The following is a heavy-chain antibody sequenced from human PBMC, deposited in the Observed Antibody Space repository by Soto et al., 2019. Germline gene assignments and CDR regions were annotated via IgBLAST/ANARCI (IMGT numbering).Heavy chain of an antibody. D-gene: IGHD6-13*01. CDR1: GFTFSSYA. V-gene: IGHV3-23*01. Sequence: GGSLRLSCAASGFTFSSYAMSWVRQAPGKGLEWVSAISGSGGSTYYADSVKGRFTISRDNSKNTLYLQMNSLRAEDTAVYYCAIQTKGPRQLEDYWGQGTLVTVSS. CDR2: ISGSGGST. J-gene: IGHJ4*02. CDR3: AIQTKGPRQLEDY.